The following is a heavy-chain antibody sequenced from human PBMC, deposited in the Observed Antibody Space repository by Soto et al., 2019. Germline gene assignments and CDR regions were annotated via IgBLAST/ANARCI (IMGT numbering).Heavy chain of an antibody. CDR3: VKPGSYSYYFDY. CDR2: ISSNGGST. D-gene: IGHD1-26*01. V-gene: IGHV3-64D*08. Sequence: EVKLVESGGGLVQPGGSLRLSGSASGFTFSSYAMHWVRQAPGKGLEYVSAISSNGGSTYYADSVKGRFIISRDNSKNTLYLPMSSLRAEDTAVYSCVKPGSYSYYFDYWGQGTLVTVSS. CDR1: GFTFSSYA. J-gene: IGHJ4*02.